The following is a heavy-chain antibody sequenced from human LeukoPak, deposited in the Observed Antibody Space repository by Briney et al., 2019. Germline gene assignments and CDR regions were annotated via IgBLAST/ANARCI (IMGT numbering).Heavy chain of an antibody. CDR1: GGSISSTSYY. J-gene: IGHJ4*02. V-gene: IGHV4-39*07. D-gene: IGHD1-26*01. Sequence: SETLSLTCTVSGGSISSTSYYWGWIRQPPGKGLEWIGNIYYSGSTYYNPSLKSRVTISVDTSKNQFSLKLSSVTAADTAVYYCARGEVGATPWGYFDYWGQGTLVTVSS. CDR2: IYYSGST. CDR3: ARGEVGATPWGYFDY.